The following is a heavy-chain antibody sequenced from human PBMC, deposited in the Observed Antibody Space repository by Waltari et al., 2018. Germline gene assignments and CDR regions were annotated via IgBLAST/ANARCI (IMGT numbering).Heavy chain of an antibody. V-gene: IGHV3-23*01. J-gene: IGHJ4*02. Sequence: EVQLLESGGGLVQPGGSLRLSCAASGFTFSSYAMRWVRQAPGKGLEWVSAISGSGGSTYYADSVKGRFTISRDNSKNTLYLQMNSLRAEDTAVYYCAKVATSVLAVAEDLDYWGQGTLVTVSS. CDR3: AKVATSVLAVAEDLDY. D-gene: IGHD6-19*01. CDR2: ISGSGGST. CDR1: GFTFSSYA.